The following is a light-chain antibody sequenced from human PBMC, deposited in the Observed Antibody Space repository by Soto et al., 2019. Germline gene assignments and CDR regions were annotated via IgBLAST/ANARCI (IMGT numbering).Light chain of an antibody. V-gene: IGKV1-39*01. CDR2: AAS. Sequence: DIQMTQSASSLSASVGDRFTMTCRASQSISSYLNWYQQKPGKAPKLLIYAASSLQSGVPSRFSGSGSGTDFTLTISSLQPEDFATYYCQQSYGTPITFGQGTRLEIK. CDR3: QQSYGTPIT. J-gene: IGKJ5*01. CDR1: QSISSY.